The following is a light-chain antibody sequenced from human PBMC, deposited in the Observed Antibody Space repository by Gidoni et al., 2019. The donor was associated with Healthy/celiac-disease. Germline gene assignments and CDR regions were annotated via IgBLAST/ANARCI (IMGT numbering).Light chain of an antibody. CDR1: SSNIGSNY. V-gene: IGLV1-47*01. Sequence: QSVLTQPPSASGTPGQRVTISCSGSSSNIGSNYVYWYQQLPGTAPKLLIYRNNPRPSGVPDRFSGSKSGTSASLAISGLRSEDEADYYCAAWDDSLSAVVFGGGTKLTVL. J-gene: IGLJ2*01. CDR2: RNN. CDR3: AAWDDSLSAVV.